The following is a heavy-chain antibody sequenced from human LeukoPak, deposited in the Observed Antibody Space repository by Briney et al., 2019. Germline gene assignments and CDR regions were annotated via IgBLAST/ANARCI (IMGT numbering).Heavy chain of an antibody. J-gene: IGHJ4*02. CDR1: GGSFSGYY. V-gene: IGHV4-34*01. D-gene: IGHD4-17*01. Sequence: SETLSLTCAVYGGSFSGYYWSWIRQPPGKGLEWIGEINHSGSTNYNPSLKSRVTISVDTSKNQFSLKLSSVTAADTAVYYCARTEYGEGTDYWGQGTLVTVSS. CDR3: ARTEYGEGTDY. CDR2: INHSGST.